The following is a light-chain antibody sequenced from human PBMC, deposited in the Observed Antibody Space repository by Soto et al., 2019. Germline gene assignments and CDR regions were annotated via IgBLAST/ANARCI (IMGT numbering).Light chain of an antibody. Sequence: DIPMTQSPSSLSASVGDRVTITCRASQGVSNLLAWYQQKPGKVPKLLIYAASTLQSGVPSRFSGSGSGTDFTLTISSLQPEDVAAYYCQSYDSAPLTFGPGTTVDIK. J-gene: IGKJ3*01. CDR2: AAS. CDR1: QGVSNL. CDR3: QSYDSAPLT. V-gene: IGKV1-27*01.